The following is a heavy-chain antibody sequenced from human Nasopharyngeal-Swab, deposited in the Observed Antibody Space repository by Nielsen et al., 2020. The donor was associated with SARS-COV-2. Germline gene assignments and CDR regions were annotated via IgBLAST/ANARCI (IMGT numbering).Heavy chain of an antibody. CDR3: ARVHCSRSSCSAPDYYYYYMDV. D-gene: IGHD2-2*01. J-gene: IGHJ6*03. CDR2: IGSSSSYI. CDR1: GFTLSSYS. V-gene: IGHV3-21*01. Sequence: GESLRLSCAASGFTLSSYSMNWVRQAPGKGLEWVSSIGSSSSYIFYADSVKGRFTISRDNAKNSLYLQMNSLRVEDTAVYYCARVHCSRSSCSAPDYYYYYMDVWGKGTTVTVSS.